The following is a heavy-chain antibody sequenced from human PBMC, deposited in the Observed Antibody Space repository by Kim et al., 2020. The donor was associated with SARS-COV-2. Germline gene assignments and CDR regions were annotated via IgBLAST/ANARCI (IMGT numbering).Heavy chain of an antibody. Sequence: KGRFTISRDNSKNTLYLQMNSLRAEDTAVYYCAKADGSGYDLYYYYGMDVWGQGTTVTVSS. J-gene: IGHJ6*02. V-gene: IGHV3-23*01. CDR3: AKADGSGYDLYYYYGMDV. D-gene: IGHD5-12*01.